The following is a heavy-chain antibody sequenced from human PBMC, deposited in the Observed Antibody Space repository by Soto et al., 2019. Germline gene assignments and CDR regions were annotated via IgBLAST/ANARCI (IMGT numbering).Heavy chain of an antibody. Sequence: PGGSLRLSCAASGFTFSDYYMSWIRQAPGKGLEWVSDISTSGSTIYYADSVKGRFTISRDNAKNSLYLQMSSLRAEDTAVYYCARDYYDSSGYSGYWGQGTLVTVSS. CDR1: GFTFSDYY. J-gene: IGHJ4*02. CDR3: ARDYYDSSGYSGY. D-gene: IGHD3-22*01. V-gene: IGHV3-11*01. CDR2: ISTSGSTI.